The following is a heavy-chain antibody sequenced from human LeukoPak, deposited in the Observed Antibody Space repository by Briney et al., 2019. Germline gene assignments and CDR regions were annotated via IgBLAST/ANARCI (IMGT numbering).Heavy chain of an antibody. Sequence: PSETLSLTCTVSGYSISSGYYWGWIRQPPGKGLEWIGSIYHSGSTYYNPSLKSRVTISVDTSKNQFSLKLSSVTAADTAVYYCARAGGSSWYIPLGYWGQGTLVTVSS. V-gene: IGHV4-38-2*02. CDR3: ARAGGSSWYIPLGY. CDR1: GYSISSGYY. CDR2: IYHSGST. J-gene: IGHJ4*02. D-gene: IGHD6-13*01.